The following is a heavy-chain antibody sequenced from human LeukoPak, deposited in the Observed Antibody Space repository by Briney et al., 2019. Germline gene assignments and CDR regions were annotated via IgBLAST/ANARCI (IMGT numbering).Heavy chain of an antibody. CDR2: IYYSGST. J-gene: IGHJ3*02. CDR1: GGSISSYY. Sequence: PSETLSLTCTVSGGSISSYYWSWVRQPPGKGLEWIGYIYYSGSTNYNPSLKSRVTISVDTSKNQFSLKLSSVTAADTAVYYCVRTASGSYSWIDAFDIWGQGTMVTVSS. CDR3: VRTASGSYSWIDAFDI. V-gene: IGHV4-59*01. D-gene: IGHD1-26*01.